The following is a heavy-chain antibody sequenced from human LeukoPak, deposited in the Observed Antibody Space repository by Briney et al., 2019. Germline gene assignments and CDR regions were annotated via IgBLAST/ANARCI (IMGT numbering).Heavy chain of an antibody. Sequence: SETLSLTCTVSGGSISSYYWSWIRQPPGKGLEWIGYIYYSGSTNYNPSLKSRVTISVDTSKNQFSLKLSSVTAADTAVYYCARTYYDFWSGPWFVHWGQGTLVTVSS. CDR3: ARTYYDFWSGPWFVH. J-gene: IGHJ5*02. V-gene: IGHV4-59*01. CDR2: IYYSGST. CDR1: GGSISSYY. D-gene: IGHD3-3*01.